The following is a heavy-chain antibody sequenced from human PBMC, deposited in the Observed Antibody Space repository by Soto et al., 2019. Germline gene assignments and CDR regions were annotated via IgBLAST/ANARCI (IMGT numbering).Heavy chain of an antibody. Sequence: GASVKVSCKASGYTFTSYYMHWVRKAPGQGLEWMGIINPSGDSTSYAQKFQGRVTMTRDTSTSTVYIELSSLRSEDTSVYYCARGGPRDYYYGMDVWGQGTTVTVSS. CDR3: ARGGPRDYYYGMDV. V-gene: IGHV1-46*01. CDR1: GYTFTSYY. CDR2: INPSGDST. D-gene: IGHD5-12*01. J-gene: IGHJ6*02.